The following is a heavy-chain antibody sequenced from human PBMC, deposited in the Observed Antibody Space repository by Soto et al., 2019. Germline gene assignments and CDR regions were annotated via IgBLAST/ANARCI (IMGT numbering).Heavy chain of an antibody. D-gene: IGHD2-15*01. CDR2: IKQDGSEK. J-gene: IGHJ6*02. V-gene: IGHV3-7*03. CDR3: ERDVCSGGSCYSFHYYGMDV. CDR1: KFTFSSYW. Sequence: EVQLVESGGGLVQPGGSLRLSCAASKFTFSSYWMSWVRQAPGKGLEWVANIKQDGSEKYYVDSVKGRFTISRDNAKNSVYLQMNSLRSEDTAVYYCERDVCSGGSCYSFHYYGMDVWGQGTTVTVSS.